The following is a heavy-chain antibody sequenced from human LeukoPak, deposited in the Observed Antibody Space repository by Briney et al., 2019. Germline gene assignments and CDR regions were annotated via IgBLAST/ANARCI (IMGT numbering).Heavy chain of an antibody. J-gene: IGHJ4*02. D-gene: IGHD3-3*01. V-gene: IGHV1-69*13. CDR2: NIPIFGTA. Sequence: AASVKVSCKASGGTFSSYAISWVRQAPGQGLEWMGGNIPIFGTANYAQKFQGRVTITADESTSTAYMELSSLRSEDTAVYYCARDHYDFWSGYFDYWGQGTLVTVSS. CDR1: GGTFSSYA. CDR3: ARDHYDFWSGYFDY.